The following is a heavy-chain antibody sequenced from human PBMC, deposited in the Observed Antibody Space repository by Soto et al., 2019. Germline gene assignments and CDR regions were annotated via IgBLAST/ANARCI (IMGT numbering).Heavy chain of an antibody. V-gene: IGHV1-46*01. D-gene: IGHD3-3*01. CDR3: ARGSYFAVVGQEDIDY. Sequence: QVQLVQSGAEVKKPGASVKISCKTSGFTFSDFYMHWVRQAPGQGLEWMGLIHPNGITTVYAQKFRGRRTVTRDTSTSTDYMELNSLTSEDRAVYFCARGSYFAVVGQEDIDYWGQGTLVTVSS. CDR1: GFTFSDFY. CDR2: IHPNGITT. J-gene: IGHJ4*02.